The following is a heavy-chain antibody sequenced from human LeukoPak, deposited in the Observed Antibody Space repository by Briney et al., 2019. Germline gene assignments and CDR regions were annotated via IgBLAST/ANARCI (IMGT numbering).Heavy chain of an antibody. Sequence: SETLSLTCAVHGGSFSGYYWSWIRQPPGKGLEWIGEINHSGSTNYNPSLKSRVTISVDTSKNQFSLKLSSVTAADTAVYYCAKGWLLNYWGQGTLVTVSS. J-gene: IGHJ4*02. CDR3: AKGWLLNY. CDR2: INHSGST. V-gene: IGHV4-34*01. CDR1: GGSFSGYY. D-gene: IGHD3-9*01.